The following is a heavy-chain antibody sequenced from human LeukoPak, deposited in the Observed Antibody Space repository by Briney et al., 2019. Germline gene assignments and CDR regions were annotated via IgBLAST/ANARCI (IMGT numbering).Heavy chain of an antibody. Sequence: LAGGSLRLSCAASGFTFSSYWMSWVRQAPGKGLEWVANIKQDGSEKYYVDSVRGRFTISRDNAKNSLYLQMNSLRAEDTAVYYCARGSSSTGYYFDYWGQGTLVTVSS. J-gene: IGHJ4*02. CDR1: GFTFSSYW. CDR2: IKQDGSEK. CDR3: ARGSSSTGYYFDY. D-gene: IGHD3-22*01. V-gene: IGHV3-7*01.